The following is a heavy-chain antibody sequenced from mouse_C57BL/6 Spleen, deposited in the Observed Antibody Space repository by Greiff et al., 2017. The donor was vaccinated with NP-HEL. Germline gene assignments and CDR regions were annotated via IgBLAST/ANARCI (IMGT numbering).Heavy chain of an antibody. CDR2: ISYDGSN. CDR3: AAPYYSNYENWYFDV. D-gene: IGHD2-5*01. CDR1: GYSITSGYY. Sequence: EVQRVESGPGLVKPSQSLSLTCSVTGYSITSGYYWNWIRQFPGNKLEWMGYISYDGSNNYNPSLKNRISITRDTSKNQFFLKLNSVTTEDTATYYCAAPYYSNYENWYFDVWGTGTTVTVSS. J-gene: IGHJ1*03. V-gene: IGHV3-6*01.